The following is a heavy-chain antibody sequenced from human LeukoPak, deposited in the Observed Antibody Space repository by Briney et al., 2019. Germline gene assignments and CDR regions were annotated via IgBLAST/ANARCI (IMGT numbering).Heavy chain of an antibody. CDR3: ARALDGYSPYYFDY. V-gene: IGHV3-7*01. Sequence: GGSLRLSCAASGFTFSSYWMSWVRQAPGKGLEWVANIKQDGSEKYYVDSVKGRFTISRDNAKNSLYLQMNSLRAEDTAVYYCARALDGYSPYYFDYWGQGTLVTVSS. CDR2: IKQDGSEK. J-gene: IGHJ4*02. CDR1: GFTFSSYW. D-gene: IGHD6-13*01.